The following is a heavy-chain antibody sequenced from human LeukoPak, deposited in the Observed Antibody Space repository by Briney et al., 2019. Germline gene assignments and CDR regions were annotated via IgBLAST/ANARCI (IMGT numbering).Heavy chain of an antibody. D-gene: IGHD3-16*02. CDR2: INPNSGGT. CDR1: GYTFTGYH. V-gene: IGHV1-2*06. Sequence: ASVKVSCKASGYTFTGYHMHWVRQAPGQGLEWMGRINPNSGGTNYAQKFQGRVTMTRDTSISTAYMELSRLRSDDTAVYYCARDRSVRLGELSPSGYWGQGTLVTVSS. CDR3: ARDRSVRLGELSPSGY. J-gene: IGHJ4*02.